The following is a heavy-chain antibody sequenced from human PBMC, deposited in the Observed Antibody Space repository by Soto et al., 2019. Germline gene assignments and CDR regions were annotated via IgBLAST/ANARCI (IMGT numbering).Heavy chain of an antibody. CDR1: GYSISSDNW. CDR2: IYYSGST. J-gene: IGHJ4*02. V-gene: IGHV4-28*01. Sequence: SETQSLTCGVSGYSISSDNWWVWIRQPPGKGLEWIGYIYYSGSTYYNPSLKSRVTISVDTSKNQFSLKLSSVTAADTAVYYCARALREWELLIPFYYFDYWGQGTLVTVSS. CDR3: ARALREWELLIPFYYFDY. D-gene: IGHD1-26*01.